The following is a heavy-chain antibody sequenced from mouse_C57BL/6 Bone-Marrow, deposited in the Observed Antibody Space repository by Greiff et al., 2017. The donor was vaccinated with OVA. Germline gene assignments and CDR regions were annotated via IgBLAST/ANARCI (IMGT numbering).Heavy chain of an antibody. CDR2: IDPSDSYT. CDR3: ARYASGAMDY. CDR1: GYTFTSYW. V-gene: IGHV1-69*01. J-gene: IGHJ4*01. Sequence: VQLQQPGAELVMPGASVKLSCKASGYTFTSYWMHWVKQRPGQGLEWIGEIDPSDSYTNYNQKFKGKSTLTVDKSSITAYMQLSSLTSEDSAVYYCARYASGAMDYWGQGTSVTVSS. D-gene: IGHD1-3*01.